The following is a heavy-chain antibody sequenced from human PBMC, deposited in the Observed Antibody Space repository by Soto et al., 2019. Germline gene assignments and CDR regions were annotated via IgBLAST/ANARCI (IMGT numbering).Heavy chain of an antibody. CDR2: IYPGDSDT. D-gene: IGHD3-9*01. CDR3: ARQKRYFDWYRDYYGMDV. CDR1: GYSFTSYW. V-gene: IGHV5-51*01. J-gene: IGHJ6*02. Sequence: PGESLKISCNGSGYSFTSYWIGWVRQMPRKGLEWMGIIYPGDSDTRYSPSFRGQVTISADKSISTAYLQWSSLKASDTAMYYCARQKRYFDWYRDYYGMDVWGQGTTVTVSS.